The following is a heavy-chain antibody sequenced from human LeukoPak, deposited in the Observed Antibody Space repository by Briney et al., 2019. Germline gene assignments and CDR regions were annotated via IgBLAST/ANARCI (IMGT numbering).Heavy chain of an antibody. V-gene: IGHV4-34*01. CDR2: INHSGST. J-gene: IGHJ4*02. Sequence: PSETLSLTCAVYGGSFSGYNWSWIRQPPGKGLEWIGEINHSGSTNYNPSLKSRVTISVDTSKNQFSLKLTSVTAADTAVYYCARVKRRMGSSSGDYSDYWGQGALVTVSS. CDR3: ARVKRRMGSSSGDYSDY. CDR1: GGSFSGYN. D-gene: IGHD6-6*01.